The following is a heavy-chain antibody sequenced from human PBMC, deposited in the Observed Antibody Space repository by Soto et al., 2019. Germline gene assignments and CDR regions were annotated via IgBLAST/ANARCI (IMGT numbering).Heavy chain of an antibody. Sequence: QVQLVQSGAEVKKPGASVKVSCKASGYTFTGYYMHWVRQAPGQGLEWMGWINPNSGGTNYAQKFQGWVTMTRDTSISTAYMELSRLRSDDTAVYYCARDRWIQLWFNGMDVWGQGTTVTVSS. CDR2: INPNSGGT. CDR1: GYTFTGYY. V-gene: IGHV1-2*04. D-gene: IGHD5-18*01. CDR3: ARDRWIQLWFNGMDV. J-gene: IGHJ6*02.